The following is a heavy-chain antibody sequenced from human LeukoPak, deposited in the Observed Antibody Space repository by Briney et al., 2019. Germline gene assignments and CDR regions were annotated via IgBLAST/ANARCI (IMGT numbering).Heavy chain of an antibody. CDR1: GGSFSGYY. D-gene: IGHD2-15*01. CDR2: INHSGST. CDR3: ARLSIGYYYYMDV. J-gene: IGHJ6*03. Sequence: SETLSLTCAVYGGSFSGYYWSWIRQPPGKGLEWIGEINHSGSTNYNPSLKSRVTISVDTSKNQFSLKLSSVTAADTAVYYCARLSIGYYYYMDVWGKGTTVTISS. V-gene: IGHV4-34*01.